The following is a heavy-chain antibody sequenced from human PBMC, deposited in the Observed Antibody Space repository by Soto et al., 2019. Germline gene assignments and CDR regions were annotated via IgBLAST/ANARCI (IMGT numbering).Heavy chain of an antibody. J-gene: IGHJ6*02. V-gene: IGHV3-7*03. D-gene: IGHD6-13*01. CDR1: GFTFSRYW. CDR3: ARGEGYSSSWYSRTQYYYGMDV. Sequence: GGSLSLSCEASGFTFSRYWMSWVRQAPGKGLEWVANIKQDGSEKYYVDSVKGRFTISRDNAKNSVYLQMNSLRAEDTAVYYCARGEGYSSSWYSRTQYYYGMDVWGLGTTVTVSS. CDR2: IKQDGSEK.